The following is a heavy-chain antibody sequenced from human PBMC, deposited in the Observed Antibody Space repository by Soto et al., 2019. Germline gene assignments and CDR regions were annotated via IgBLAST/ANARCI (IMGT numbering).Heavy chain of an antibody. Sequence: SGPTLVNPTQTLTLTCTFSGFSLTTNQMSVSWIRQPPGKALEWLARIDWDDDKFYNTSLKTRLTISKDTSKNQVLLTMTDMEPLDTATFFCAREVFRRNVYFFEFLGRGTLVTVSS. V-gene: IGHV2-70*17. D-gene: IGHD3-16*01. CDR2: IDWDDDK. J-gene: IGHJ4*02. CDR1: GFSLTTNQMS. CDR3: AREVFRRNVYFFEF.